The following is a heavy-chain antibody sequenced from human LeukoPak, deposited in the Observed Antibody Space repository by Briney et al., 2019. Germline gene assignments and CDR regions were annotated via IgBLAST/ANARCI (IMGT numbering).Heavy chain of an antibody. Sequence: EASVKVSCKASGYTFTSYDINWVRQATGQGLEWMGWMNPKSGNTGYLQKFQGRVTMTRDTSISTAYMELSRLSSEDTAVYYCVRKNYGSNRWFDPWGQGTLVTVSS. J-gene: IGHJ5*02. CDR3: VRKNYGSNRWFDP. CDR1: GYTFTSYD. CDR2: MNPKSGNT. D-gene: IGHD4/OR15-4a*01. V-gene: IGHV1-8*01.